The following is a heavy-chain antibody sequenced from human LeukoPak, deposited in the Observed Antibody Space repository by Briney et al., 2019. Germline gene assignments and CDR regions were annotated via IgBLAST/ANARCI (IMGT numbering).Heavy chain of an antibody. V-gene: IGHV3-30-3*02. CDR3: AKRRMDTWIQLWSDWYFDL. CDR2: ISYDGSNK. J-gene: IGHJ2*01. Sequence: GRSLRLSCAASGFTFSSYAMHWVRQAPGKGLEWVAVISYDGSNKYYADSVKGRFTISRDNSKNTLYLQMNRLRAEDTAVYYCAKRRMDTWIQLWSDWYFDLWGRGTLVTVSS. CDR1: GFTFSSYA. D-gene: IGHD5-18*01.